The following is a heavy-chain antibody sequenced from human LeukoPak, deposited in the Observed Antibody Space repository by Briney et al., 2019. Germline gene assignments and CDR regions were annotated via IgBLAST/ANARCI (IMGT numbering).Heavy chain of an antibody. D-gene: IGHD4-23*01. CDR1: GGSIIVAAYL. CDR3: ARGYGDNTGAFDI. J-gene: IGHJ3*02. Sequence: SETLSLTCAVSGGSIIVAAYLWIWIRPPPGKGVEWIGYIHHSGRTYYNPPLKSRVARSVDRSTNQFSPKLSYVTAADTAVYYYARGYGDNTGAFDIWGQGTMVTVSS. V-gene: IGHV4-30-2*01. CDR2: IHHSGRT.